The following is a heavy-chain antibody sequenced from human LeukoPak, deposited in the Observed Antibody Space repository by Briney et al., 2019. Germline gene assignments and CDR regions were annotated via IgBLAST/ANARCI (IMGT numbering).Heavy chain of an antibody. V-gene: IGHV3-7*01. J-gene: IGHJ4*02. CDR3: ARGYYDSGTYYRSFFDS. Sequence: GGSLRLSCAASGFTFGNYWMTWVRQAPGKGLEWVANINQDGSGKYYVDSVKGRFTISRDNAKNSLYLQMNSLRAEDTAVYYCARGYYDSGTYYRSFFDSWGQGTLVTVSS. CDR1: GFTFGNYW. CDR2: INQDGSGK. D-gene: IGHD3-10*01.